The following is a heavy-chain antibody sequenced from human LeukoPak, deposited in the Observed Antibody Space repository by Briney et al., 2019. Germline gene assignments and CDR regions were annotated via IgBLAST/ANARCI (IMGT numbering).Heavy chain of an antibody. CDR2: IKQDGSEK. Sequence: GGSLRLSCAATGLSVSSNFMSWVRQAPGKGLEWVANIKQDGSEKYYVDSVKGRFTISRDNAKNSLYLQMNSLRAEDTAVYYCAREDIVVVVAALYYGMDVWGQGTTVTVSS. J-gene: IGHJ6*02. CDR1: GLSVSSNF. CDR3: AREDIVVVVAALYYGMDV. V-gene: IGHV3-7*01. D-gene: IGHD2-15*01.